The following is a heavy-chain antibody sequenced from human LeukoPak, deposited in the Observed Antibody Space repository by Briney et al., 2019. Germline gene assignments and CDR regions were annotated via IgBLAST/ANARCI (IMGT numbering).Heavy chain of an antibody. CDR2: IRYDGSDK. Sequence: PGGSLRLSCAASEFTFSSYGMHWVRQAPGKGLEWVSFIRYDGSDKYYADSVRGRFTISRDYSKDTLFLQMKSLRAEDTALYYCAKAHVPTMIRGVVSSDWGQGTLVTVSS. J-gene: IGHJ4*02. CDR3: AKAHVPTMIRGVVSSD. CDR1: EFTFSSYG. V-gene: IGHV3-30*02. D-gene: IGHD3-10*01.